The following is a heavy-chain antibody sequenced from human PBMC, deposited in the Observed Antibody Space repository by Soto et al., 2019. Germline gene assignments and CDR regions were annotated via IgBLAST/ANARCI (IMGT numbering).Heavy chain of an antibody. CDR1: GFTFSSYA. Sequence: GGSLRLSCAASGFTFSSYAMSWVRQAPGKGLKWISAISGSGGSTYYADSVKGQFNISRDNSKNTLYLQMNSLIFVYTAVYYCAKAPAAGPPGDYWGQGTLVTV. J-gene: IGHJ4*02. CDR3: AKAPAAGPPGDY. V-gene: IGHV3-23*01. D-gene: IGHD6-13*01. CDR2: ISGSGGST.